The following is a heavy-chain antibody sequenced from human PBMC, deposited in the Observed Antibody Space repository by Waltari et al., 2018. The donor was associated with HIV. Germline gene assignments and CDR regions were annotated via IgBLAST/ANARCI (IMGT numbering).Heavy chain of an antibody. V-gene: IGHV1-2*02. D-gene: IGHD3-3*01. Sequence: QVQLVQSGAEVKKPGASVKVSCKASGYTFTGYYMHWVRQAPGQGLEWMRWINPNSGGTNYAQKFQGRVTRTRDTSISTAYMELSRLRSDDTAVYYCAREKDVLRFLEWLFYFDYWGQGTLVTVSS. CDR2: INPNSGGT. CDR1: GYTFTGYY. J-gene: IGHJ4*02. CDR3: AREKDVLRFLEWLFYFDY.